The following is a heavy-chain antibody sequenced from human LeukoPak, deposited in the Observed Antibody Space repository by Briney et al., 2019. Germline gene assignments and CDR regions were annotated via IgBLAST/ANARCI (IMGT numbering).Heavy chain of an antibody. CDR2: FDPEDAET. CDR1: GYTLTELS. CDR3: ATVPYYYDSSGYYSAAENLHH. D-gene: IGHD3-22*01. V-gene: IGHV1-24*01. J-gene: IGHJ1*01. Sequence: ASVKVSCKVSGYTLTELSMHWVRQAPGKGLEWMGGFDPEDAETIYAQKFQGRVTMTEDTSTDTAYMELSSLRSEDTAVYYCATVPYYYDSSGYYSAAENLHHWGQGTRVTVSS.